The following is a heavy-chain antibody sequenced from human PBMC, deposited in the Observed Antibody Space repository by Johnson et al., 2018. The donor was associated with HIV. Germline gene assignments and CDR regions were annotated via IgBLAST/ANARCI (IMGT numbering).Heavy chain of an antibody. J-gene: IGHJ3*02. CDR3: ATLPGTYYYDSSGYYYGNDAFDI. V-gene: IGHV3-30*03. D-gene: IGHD3-22*01. Sequence: QMLLVESGGGVVQPGRSLRLSCAASGFSFGTYAMHWVRQAPGKGLEWVAVISHDGYNEDYGDSVKGRFTISRDNSKNRLYLQLNSLRPEDTAVYYCATLPGTYYYDSSGYYYGNDAFDIWGQGTMVTVSS. CDR2: ISHDGYNE. CDR1: GFSFGTYA.